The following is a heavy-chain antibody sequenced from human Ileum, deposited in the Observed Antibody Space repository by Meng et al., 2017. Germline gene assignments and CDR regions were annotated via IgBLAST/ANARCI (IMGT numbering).Heavy chain of an antibody. J-gene: IGHJ4*02. CDR2: IRSKAYGGTT. V-gene: IGHV3-49*03. CDR1: GFTFGDYA. D-gene: IGHD6-13*01. Sequence: SLKISCTASGFTFGDYAMSWFRQAPGKGLEWVGFIRSKAYGGTTEYAASVKGRFTISRDDSKSIAYLQMNSLKTEDTAVYYCTRGRYSSSWYNWGQGTLVTVSS. CDR3: TRGRYSSSWYN.